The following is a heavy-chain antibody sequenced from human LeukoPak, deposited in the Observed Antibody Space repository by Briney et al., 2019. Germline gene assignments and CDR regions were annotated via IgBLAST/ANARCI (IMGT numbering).Heavy chain of an antibody. D-gene: IGHD2-2*01. CDR1: GFTFSSYL. Sequence: GSLRLSCVPSGFTFSSYLMHWVRQAPGKGLLWVSRIKIDGSTINYADSVKGRFTISTDKAKNTLYLQMNSLRAEDTAVYYCARAGQYRFDYWGQGTLVT. CDR2: IKIDGSTI. V-gene: IGHV3-74*01. J-gene: IGHJ4*02. CDR3: ARAGQYRFDY.